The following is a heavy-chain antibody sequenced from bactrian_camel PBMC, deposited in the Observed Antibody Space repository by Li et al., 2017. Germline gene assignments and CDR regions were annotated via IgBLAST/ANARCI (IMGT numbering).Heavy chain of an antibody. D-gene: IGHD4*01. CDR2: IGRDGAA. CDR1: GYSGDC. V-gene: IGHV3S53*01. CDR3: AAAPQRSGDYDPLRSYEYNY. Sequence: VQLVESGGDSVQAGGSLRLSCVTSGYSGDCMGWFRQTPGKDREGVAAIGRDGAATYADSVKGRFTISRDNAKKTLTLHMDSLKPEDAAMYYCAAAPQRSGDYDPLRSYEYNYWGQGTQVTVS. J-gene: IGHJ4*01.